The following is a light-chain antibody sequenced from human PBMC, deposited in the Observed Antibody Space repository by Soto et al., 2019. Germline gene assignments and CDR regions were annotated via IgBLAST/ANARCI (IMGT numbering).Light chain of an antibody. CDR3: SSYTSSSTLV. CDR1: SSDVGGYNY. J-gene: IGLJ2*01. Sequence: QSVLTQPPSASGSPGQSVAISCTGTSSDVGGYNYVSWYQQHPGKAPKLMIYEVSKRPSGVPDRFSGSKSGNTASLTVSRLQAEDEADYYCSSYTSSSTLVFGGGTKLTVL. V-gene: IGLV2-8*01. CDR2: EVS.